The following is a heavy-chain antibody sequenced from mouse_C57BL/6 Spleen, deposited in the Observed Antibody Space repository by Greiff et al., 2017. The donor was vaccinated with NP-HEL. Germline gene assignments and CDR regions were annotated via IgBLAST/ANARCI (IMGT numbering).Heavy chain of an antibody. CDR2: INPNNGGT. D-gene: IGHD4-1*01. J-gene: IGHJ2*01. CDR3: ARGKLDPRY. Sequence: VQLQQSGPELVKPGASVKISCKASGYTFTDYYMNWVKQSHGKSLEWIGDINPNNGGTSYNQKFKGKATLTVDKSSSTAYMELRSLTSEDSAVYYCARGKLDPRYWGQGTTLTVSS. CDR1: GYTFTDYY. V-gene: IGHV1-26*01.